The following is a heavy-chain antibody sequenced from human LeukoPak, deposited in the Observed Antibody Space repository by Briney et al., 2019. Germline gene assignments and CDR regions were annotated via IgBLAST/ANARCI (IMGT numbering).Heavy chain of an antibody. CDR2: IYYSGST. D-gene: IGHD6-6*01. J-gene: IGHJ5*02. CDR3: ARSIAYSSSSGANFWFDP. Sequence: SETLSLTCSVSGGSISSHSWSWIRQPPGKGLEWIGYIYYSGSTNYNPSLKSRVTISVDTSKHQFSLKLSSVTAADTAVYYCARSIAYSSSSGANFWFDPWGQGTLVTVSS. CDR1: GGSISSHS. V-gene: IGHV4-59*11.